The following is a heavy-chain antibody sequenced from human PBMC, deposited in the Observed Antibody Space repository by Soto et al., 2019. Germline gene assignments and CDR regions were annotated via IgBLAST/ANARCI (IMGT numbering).Heavy chain of an antibody. CDR3: ARVGSGLSYSGMDV. CDR1: GGSISSGDDY. D-gene: IGHD2-15*01. CDR2: IYYSGST. Sequence: QVQLQESGPGLVKPSQTLSLACTVSGGSISSGDDYWSWIRQPPGKGLEWIGYIYYSGSTYYNLSHKSRVTISVDTSKNQFYLKVSSVTAADTAVYYCARVGSGLSYSGMDVWGQGTTVTVSS. J-gene: IGHJ6*02. V-gene: IGHV4-30-4*01.